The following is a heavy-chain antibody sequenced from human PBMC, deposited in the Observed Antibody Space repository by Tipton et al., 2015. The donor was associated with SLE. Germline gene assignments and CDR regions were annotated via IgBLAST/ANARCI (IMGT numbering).Heavy chain of an antibody. CDR3: ARGRLVFPFDY. V-gene: IGHV4-34*01. Sequence: TLSLTCEVSAGSFSGYYWSRIRQSPGKGLEWIGDINPSGNSNQNPSLKSRVSISVETSKKRFSLRLSSVTAADTAVYFCARGRLVFPFDYWGQGTQVTVSS. CDR1: AGSFSGYY. J-gene: IGHJ4*02. CDR2: INPSGNS. D-gene: IGHD6-19*01.